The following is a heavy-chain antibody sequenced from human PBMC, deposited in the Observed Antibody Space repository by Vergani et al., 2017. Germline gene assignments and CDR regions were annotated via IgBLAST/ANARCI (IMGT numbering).Heavy chain of an antibody. CDR1: GFTFDDYA. V-gene: IGHV3-43D*03. CDR2: ISWDGGGT. J-gene: IGHJ4*02. CDR3: AKDLSEERGHGYYTPGGIDY. D-gene: IGHD1-26*01. Sequence: EVQLVESGGVVVQPGESLRLSCAASGFTFDDYAMHWVRQAPGKSLEWVSLISWDGGGTFYADSVKGLFTISRDNSKKSLYLQMNSLRTEDTALYYCAKDLSEERGHGYYTPGGIDYWGQGSLVTVSS.